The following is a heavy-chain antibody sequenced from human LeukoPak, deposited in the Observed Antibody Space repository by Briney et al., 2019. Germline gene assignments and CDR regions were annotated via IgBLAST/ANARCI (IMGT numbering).Heavy chain of an antibody. Sequence: SETLSLTCTVSGGSISSSSYYWGWIRQPPGKGLEWIGSIYYSRSTYYNPSLKSRVTISVDTSKNQFSLKLGSVTAADTAVYYCAKGYGWEASYYYYMDVWGKGTTVTISS. CDR2: IYYSRST. J-gene: IGHJ6*03. D-gene: IGHD1-26*01. V-gene: IGHV4-39*01. CDR1: GGSISSSSYY. CDR3: AKGYGWEASYYYYMDV.